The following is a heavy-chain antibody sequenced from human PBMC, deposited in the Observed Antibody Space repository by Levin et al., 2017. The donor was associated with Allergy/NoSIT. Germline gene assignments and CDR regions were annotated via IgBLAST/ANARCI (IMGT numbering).Heavy chain of an antibody. V-gene: IGHV4-30-2*01. CDR3: ARAVVVAATRVWFDP. D-gene: IGHD2-15*01. CDR2: IYHSGST. CDR1: GGSISSGGYS. J-gene: IGHJ5*02. Sequence: LRLSCAVSGGSISSGGYSWSWIRQPPGKGLEWIGYIYHSGSTYYNPSLKSRVTISVDRSKNQFSLKLSSVTAADTAVYYCARAVVVAATRVWFDPWGQGTLVTVSS.